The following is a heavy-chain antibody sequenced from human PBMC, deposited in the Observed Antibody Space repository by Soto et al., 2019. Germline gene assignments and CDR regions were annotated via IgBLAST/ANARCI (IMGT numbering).Heavy chain of an antibody. J-gene: IGHJ4*02. V-gene: IGHV3-30*18. CDR2: ISYDGSEK. D-gene: IGHD2-2*02. CDR1: GFTFNTYG. Sequence: GGSLRLSCAASGFTFNTYGMHWVRQAPGKGLEWVAVISYDGSEKYYVDSVKGRFTISKDNSKNTLYLQMNSLRPEDTAVYYRAKSPNFYCSSPNCYKYYFDHWGQGTQVTVSS. CDR3: AKSPNFYCSSPNCYKYYFDH.